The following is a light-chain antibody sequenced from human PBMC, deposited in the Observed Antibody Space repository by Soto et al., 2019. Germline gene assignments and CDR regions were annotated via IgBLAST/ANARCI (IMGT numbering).Light chain of an antibody. CDR3: QQYDSSPWT. Sequence: EIVLTQSPGTLSLSPGERATLSCRASQSVSSSFLAWYQQKPGQAPRPLIYGASSRATGIPDRFSGSGSGTDFTLTISRLEPEDFAVYYCQQYDSSPWTFGQGPKVEIK. CDR1: QSVSSSF. J-gene: IGKJ1*01. V-gene: IGKV3-20*01. CDR2: GAS.